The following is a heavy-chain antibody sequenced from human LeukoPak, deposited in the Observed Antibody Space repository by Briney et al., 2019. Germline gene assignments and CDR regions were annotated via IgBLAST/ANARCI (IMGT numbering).Heavy chain of an antibody. CDR2: IYHGGNT. D-gene: IGHD2-2*01. CDR3: ASYCSTASCPFDY. V-gene: IGHV4-30-2*01. Sequence: SETLSLTCTVSGGSISSGGYHWGWIRQPPGKGLEWIGYIYHGGNTYYNPSLKSRVTISLDRSKNQFSLRLTSVTAADAAVYYCASYCSTASCPFDYWGQGTLVTVSS. CDR1: GGSISSGGYH. J-gene: IGHJ4*02.